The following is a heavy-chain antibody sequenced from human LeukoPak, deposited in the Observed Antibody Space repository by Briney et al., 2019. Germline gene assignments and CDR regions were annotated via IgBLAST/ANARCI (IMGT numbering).Heavy chain of an antibody. J-gene: IGHJ4*02. D-gene: IGHD6-25*01. Sequence: GGSLRLSCAASGFTFNSYAMSWVRQAPGKGLEWVSTISGSGGSTYDADSVKGRFTISRDNSKNTLYLQMNSLRDEDTAVYYCAKDLEAGYWGQGTLVTVSS. CDR2: ISGSGGST. V-gene: IGHV3-23*01. CDR3: AKDLEAGY. CDR1: GFTFNSYA.